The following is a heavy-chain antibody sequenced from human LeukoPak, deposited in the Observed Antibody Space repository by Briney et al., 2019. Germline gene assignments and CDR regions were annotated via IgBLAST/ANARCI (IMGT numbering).Heavy chain of an antibody. V-gene: IGHV3-21*01. CDR2: VSSGSRYI. J-gene: IGHJ4*02. CDR3: ARDSKFSFDS. D-gene: IGHD3-3*02. CDR1: GFLFSNYN. Sequence: GGSLRLSCAASGFLFSNYNMSWVRQAPGKGLEWVSSVSSGSRYIDYRDSVKGRFTVSRDNARNSLYLQMYSLRAEDTAVYYCARDSKFSFDSWGQGTLVTVSS.